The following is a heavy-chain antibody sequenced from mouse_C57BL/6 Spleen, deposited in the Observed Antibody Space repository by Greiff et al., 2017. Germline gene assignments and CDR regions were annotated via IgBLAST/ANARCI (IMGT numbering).Heavy chain of an antibody. CDR3: ARKEGVTTRYYYAMDY. J-gene: IGHJ4*01. CDR2: IYPRDGST. D-gene: IGHD2-2*01. CDR1: GYTFTSYD. V-gene: IGHV1-85*01. Sequence: QVQLQQSGPELVKPGASVKLSCKASGYTFTSYDINWVKQRPGQGLEWIGWIYPRDGSTKYNEKFKGKATLTVDTSSSTAYMELHSLTSEDSAVYFCARKEGVTTRYYYAMDYWGQGTSVTVSS.